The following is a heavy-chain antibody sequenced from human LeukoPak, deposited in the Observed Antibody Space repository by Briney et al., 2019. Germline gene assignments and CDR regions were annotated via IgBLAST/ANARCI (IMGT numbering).Heavy chain of an antibody. CDR3: ANVGMTSGWKGGVF. Sequence: GGSLRLSCAVSGFAVSSKYMSWVRQAPGKGLEWVAVLYSSGPTYYADSLKGRVTISRDDSKNTLSLQINGLRVEDTAVYYCANVGMTSGWKGGVFWGQGTPVIVSS. CDR1: GFAVSSKY. J-gene: IGHJ3*01. D-gene: IGHD6-19*01. V-gene: IGHV3-66*01. CDR2: LYSSGPT.